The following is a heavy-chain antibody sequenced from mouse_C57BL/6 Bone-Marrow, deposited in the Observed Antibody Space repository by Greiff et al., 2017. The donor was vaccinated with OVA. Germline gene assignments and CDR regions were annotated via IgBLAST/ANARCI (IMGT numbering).Heavy chain of an antibody. J-gene: IGHJ2*01. CDR1: GYTFTSYW. Sequence: EVQLQQSGTVLARPGASVKMSCKTSGYTFTSYWMHWVKQRPGQGLEWIGAIYPGNCDTSYNQKFKGKAKLTAVTSASTAYMELSSLTNEDSAVYYCTRWRGNWDGFDYWGQGTTLTVSS. CDR3: TRWRGNWDGFDY. CDR2: IYPGNCDT. V-gene: IGHV1-5*01. D-gene: IGHD4-1*01.